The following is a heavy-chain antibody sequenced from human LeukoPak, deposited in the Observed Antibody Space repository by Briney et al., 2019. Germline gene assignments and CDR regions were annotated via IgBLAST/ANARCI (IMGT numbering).Heavy chain of an antibody. CDR2: TYSGGSK. J-gene: IGHJ4*02. CDR1: GFNFSNYY. Sequence: PGGSLRLSCAASGFNFSNYYITWVRQAPGKGLECVSVTYSGGSKYYADSVKGRFTISRDNSKNTAYLEMNSLRAEDTARYFCARDGSSSWYVQYYFDYWGQGTLVTVAS. V-gene: IGHV3-53*01. CDR3: ARDGSSSWYVQYYFDY. D-gene: IGHD6-13*01.